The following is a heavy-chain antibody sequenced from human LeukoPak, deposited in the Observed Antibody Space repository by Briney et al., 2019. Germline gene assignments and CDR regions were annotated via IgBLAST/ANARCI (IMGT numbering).Heavy chain of an antibody. CDR3: ASPWGYSYGIEFDY. D-gene: IGHD5-18*01. CDR2: IYYSGST. V-gene: IGHV4-39*01. J-gene: IGHJ4*02. Sequence: SETLSLTCTVSGGSISSSSYYWGWIRQPPGKGLEWIGSIYYSGSTYYNPSLKSRATISVDTSKNQFSLKLSSVTAADTAVYYCASPWGYSYGIEFDYWGQGTLVTVSS. CDR1: GGSISSSSYY.